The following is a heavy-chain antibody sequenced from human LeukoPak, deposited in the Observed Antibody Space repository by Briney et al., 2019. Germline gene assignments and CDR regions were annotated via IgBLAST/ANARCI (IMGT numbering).Heavy chain of an antibody. CDR1: GYSFTSYW. CDR3: ARQADYNLLTGYYKGHLDY. V-gene: IGHV5-51*01. D-gene: IGHD3-9*01. Sequence: GESLKISCKGSGYSFTSYWIAWVRQMPGKGLEWMGTIYPGDSDTRYSPSFQGQVTFSADKSISTAYLQWSSLQASDTAMYYCARQADYNLLTGYYKGHLDYWGQGTLVTVSS. J-gene: IGHJ4*02. CDR2: IYPGDSDT.